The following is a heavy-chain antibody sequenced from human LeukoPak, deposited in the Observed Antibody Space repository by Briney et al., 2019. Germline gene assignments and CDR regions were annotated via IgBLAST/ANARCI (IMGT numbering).Heavy chain of an antibody. V-gene: IGHV1-69*04. CDR2: IILIFAIV. CDR3: ARADSSGYSLDENFDY. CDR1: GGTLSSYA. D-gene: IGHD3-22*01. J-gene: IGHJ4*02. Sequence: SVKVSCKASGGTLSSYALNWVRQAPGQGLEWIGRIILIFAIVNYAQNFQGRVTITADKSTNTAYMELSSLRFEDTAFYYCARADSSGYSLDENFDYWGQGTLVTVSS.